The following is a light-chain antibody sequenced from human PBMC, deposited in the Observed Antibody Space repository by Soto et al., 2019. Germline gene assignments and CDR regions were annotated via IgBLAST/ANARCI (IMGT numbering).Light chain of an antibody. Sequence: QSVLTQPPSVSGAPGQRVTLSCPGSSSHIGSGYDVHWYQQLPGTAPKLLIYGNSNRPSGVPDRFSGSKSGTSASLAITGLQAEDEADYYGQSYDSSLSGVGFGGGTKRTVL. V-gene: IGLV1-40*01. J-gene: IGLJ2*01. CDR1: SSHIGSGYD. CDR3: QSYDSSLSGVG. CDR2: GNS.